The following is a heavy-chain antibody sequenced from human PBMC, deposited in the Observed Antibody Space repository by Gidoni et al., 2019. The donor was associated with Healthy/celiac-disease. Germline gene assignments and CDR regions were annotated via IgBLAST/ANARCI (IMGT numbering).Heavy chain of an antibody. CDR2: ISSSSSYI. CDR1: GFTFITYS. V-gene: IGHV3-21*01. Sequence: EVQLVESGRGLVKPGGSLRLSCSASGFTFITYSMNWVRKAPGKGLEWVSSISSSSSYIYYADSVKGRFTISRDNAKNSLYLQMNSLRAEDTAVYYCARWKYCSSTSCPKRNAFDIWGQGTMVTVSS. D-gene: IGHD2-2*01. J-gene: IGHJ3*02. CDR3: ARWKYCSSTSCPKRNAFDI.